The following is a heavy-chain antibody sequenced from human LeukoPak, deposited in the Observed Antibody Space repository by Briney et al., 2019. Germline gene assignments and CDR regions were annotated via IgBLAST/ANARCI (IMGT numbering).Heavy chain of an antibody. D-gene: IGHD4-23*01. Sequence: GSSVKVSCKASGGTFSSYAISWVRQAPGQGLEWMRGIIPIFGTANYAQKFQGRVTITADESTSTAYMELSSLRSEDTAVYYCARMDYGGNPYYFDYWGQGTLVTVSS. CDR2: IIPIFGTA. CDR1: GGTFSSYA. CDR3: ARMDYGGNPYYFDY. J-gene: IGHJ4*02. V-gene: IGHV1-69*01.